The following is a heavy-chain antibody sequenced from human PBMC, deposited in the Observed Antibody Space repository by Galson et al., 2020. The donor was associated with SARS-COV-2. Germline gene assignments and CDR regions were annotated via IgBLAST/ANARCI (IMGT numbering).Heavy chain of an antibody. Sequence: ASETLSLTCTVSGGSIGSYCWTWIRQPPGKELHWIGDIYYSGTTNYNPSPKSRLTMSVDTSTNKFSRRQNSVTAADTAVYYCVRQGYDRRGYFLDAWGPGTLVTVSS. CDR2: IYYSGTT. V-gene: IGHV4-59*08. CDR1: GGSIGSYC. D-gene: IGHD3-22*01. J-gene: IGHJ5*02. CDR3: VRQGYDRRGYFLDA.